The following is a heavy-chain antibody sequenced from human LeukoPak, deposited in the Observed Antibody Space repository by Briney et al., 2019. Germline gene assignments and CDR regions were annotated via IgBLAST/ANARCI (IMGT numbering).Heavy chain of an antibody. CDR3: ASSGYCSGGSCYSF. D-gene: IGHD2-15*01. CDR2: IYYSGST. CDR1: GGSISSSSYY. V-gene: IGHV4-39*07. Sequence: SETLSLTCTVSGGSISSSSYYWGWIRRPPGKGLEWIGSIYYSGSTYYNPSLKSRVTISVDTSKNQFSLKLSSVTAADTAVYYCASSGYCSGGSCYSFWGQGTLVTVSS. J-gene: IGHJ4*02.